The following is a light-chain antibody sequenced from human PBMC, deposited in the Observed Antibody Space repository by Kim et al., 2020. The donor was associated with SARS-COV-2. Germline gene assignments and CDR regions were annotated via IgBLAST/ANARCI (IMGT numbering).Light chain of an antibody. CDR1: SSNIGTYM. CDR3: EAWDDSLDGPV. J-gene: IGLJ2*01. V-gene: IGLV1-44*01. CDR2: RDV. Sequence: QRVTTCCSGRSSNIGTYMVNWHQHGRGTAPKLLVYRDVQRRSGVAERFSCSKSGTSASLAISGLQSEDEADYYCEAWDDSLDGPVFGGGTQLTVL.